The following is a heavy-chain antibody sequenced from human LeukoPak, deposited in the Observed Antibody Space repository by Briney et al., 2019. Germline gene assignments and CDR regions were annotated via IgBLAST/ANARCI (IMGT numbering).Heavy chain of an antibody. J-gene: IGHJ6*02. CDR1: GFTFSSYA. V-gene: IGHV3-23*01. Sequence: TGGSLRLSCAASGFTFSSYAMSWVRQAPGKGLEWVSAISGSGGSTYYADSVKGRFTISRDNSKNTLYLQMNSLRAEDTAVYYCAIPPGNGVRGGAYGMDVWGQGTTVTVSS. D-gene: IGHD3-10*01. CDR2: ISGSGGST. CDR3: AIPPGNGVRGGAYGMDV.